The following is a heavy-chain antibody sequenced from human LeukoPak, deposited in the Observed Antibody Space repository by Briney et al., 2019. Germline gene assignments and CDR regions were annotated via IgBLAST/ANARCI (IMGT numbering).Heavy chain of an antibody. V-gene: IGHV3-15*01. D-gene: IGHD6-13*01. Sequence: GGSLRLSCAASGFTFSDSWMSWVRQAPGKGLEWVGRIKSKTEGGTTDYAASVKSRFTISRDDSKNTLYLQMNSLKTEDTAVYYCTTIAAAGHFDYWGQGTLVTVSS. CDR3: TTIAAAGHFDY. CDR2: IKSKTEGGTT. J-gene: IGHJ4*02. CDR1: GFTFSDSW.